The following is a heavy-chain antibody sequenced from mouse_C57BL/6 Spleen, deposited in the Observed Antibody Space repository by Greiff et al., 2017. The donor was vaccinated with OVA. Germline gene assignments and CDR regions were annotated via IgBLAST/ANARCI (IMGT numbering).Heavy chain of an antibody. D-gene: IGHD2-4*01. J-gene: IGHJ1*03. CDR1: GYSITSGYY. V-gene: IGHV3-6*01. CDR2: ISYDGSN. Sequence: ESGPGLVKPSQSLSLTCSVTGYSITSGYYWNWIRQFPGNKLEWMGYISYDGSNNYNPSLKNRISITRDTSKNQFFLKLNSVTTEDTATYYCARDGDYDGVWYFDVWGTGTTVTVSS. CDR3: ARDGDYDGVWYFDV.